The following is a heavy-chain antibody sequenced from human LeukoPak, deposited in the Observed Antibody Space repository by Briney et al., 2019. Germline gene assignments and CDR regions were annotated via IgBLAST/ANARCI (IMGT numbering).Heavy chain of an antibody. CDR1: GFTFSSYW. Sequence: GGSLRLSCAASGFTFSSYWMSWVRQAPGKGLEWVANIKQDGSEKYYVDSVKGRFTISRDNAKNSLYLQMNSLRAEDTAVYYCARDGYSSGWYYYGMDVWGQGTTVTVSS. J-gene: IGHJ6*02. D-gene: IGHD6-19*01. V-gene: IGHV3-7*01. CDR3: ARDGYSSGWYYYGMDV. CDR2: IKQDGSEK.